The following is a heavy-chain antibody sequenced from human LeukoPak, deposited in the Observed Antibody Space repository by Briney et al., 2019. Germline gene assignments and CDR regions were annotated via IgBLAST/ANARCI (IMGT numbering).Heavy chain of an antibody. J-gene: IGHJ4*02. V-gene: IGHV1-69*05. CDR1: GGTFSSYA. Sequence: GSSVKVSCKASGGTFSSYAISWVRQAPGQGLEWMGGIIPIFGTANYAQKFQGRVTITTDESTSTAYMELSSLRSEDTAVYYCAREHYYDSSGYYSYWGQGTLVTVSS. CDR3: AREHYYDSSGYYSY. CDR2: IIPIFGTA. D-gene: IGHD3-22*01.